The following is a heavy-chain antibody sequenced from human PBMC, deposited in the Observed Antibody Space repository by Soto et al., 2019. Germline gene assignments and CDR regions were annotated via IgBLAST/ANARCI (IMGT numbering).Heavy chain of an antibody. CDR3: ARHGYNYGGGYFDY. J-gene: IGHJ4*02. CDR1: GVTVSSNY. Sequence: EVPLVESGGGLVQPGGSLRLSCAASGVTVSSNYMSWVRQAPGKGLEWVSVIYSDGSTYYADSVKGRFTISRDNSKNTLYLQMNSLRAEDTAVYYCARHGYNYGGGYFDYWGQGTLVTVSS. V-gene: IGHV3-66*04. D-gene: IGHD5-18*01. CDR2: IYSDGST.